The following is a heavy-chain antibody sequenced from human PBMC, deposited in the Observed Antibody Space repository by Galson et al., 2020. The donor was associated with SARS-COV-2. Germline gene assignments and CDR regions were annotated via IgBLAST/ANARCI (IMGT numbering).Heavy chain of an antibody. CDR2: IYKSGNT. V-gene: IGHV4-61*02. CDR3: ARSNSPCVTIFGVLTGTCGMDV. Sequence: SETLSLTCTVSGASISSGSYYWSWIRQPAGKGLEWIGRIYKSGNTNYNPSLWSQVTISVDTSKNQFSLKLTSVTAADTAVYYCARSNSPCVTIFGVLTGTCGMDVWGQGTTVTVSS. J-gene: IGHJ6*02. D-gene: IGHD3-3*01. CDR1: GASISSGSYY.